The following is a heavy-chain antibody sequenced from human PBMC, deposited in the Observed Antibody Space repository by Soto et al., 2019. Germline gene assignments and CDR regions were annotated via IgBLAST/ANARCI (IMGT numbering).Heavy chain of an antibody. Sequence: QVQLQESGPGLVKPSQTLSLTCTVSGASISRGDYYWSWIRQPPGKGLEWIGYIYYRGDTYYNPSLKSRLTMSVDTAKNQWSLKLTSVTAADTAVYYCARAFDDSSGYYGGLGYWGQGTLVTVSS. V-gene: IGHV4-30-4*01. CDR1: GASISRGDYY. CDR3: ARAFDDSSGYYGGLGY. D-gene: IGHD3-22*01. J-gene: IGHJ4*02. CDR2: IYYRGDT.